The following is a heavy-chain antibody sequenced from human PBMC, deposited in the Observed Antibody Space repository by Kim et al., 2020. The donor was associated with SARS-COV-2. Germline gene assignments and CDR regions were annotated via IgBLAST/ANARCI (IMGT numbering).Heavy chain of an antibody. Sequence: GGSLRLSCAASGFSFSSFAMHWVCQAPGKGLEWVAGISYDGGIRSYGDSVKGRFTISRDNAKKTLSLQMNTLRAEDTAVYYCAKVSCGGDCFAYYFDHWGQGIPVNVSS. CDR3: AKVSCGGDCFAYYFDH. CDR2: ISYDGGIR. D-gene: IGHD2-21*02. J-gene: IGHJ4*02. CDR1: GFSFSSFA. V-gene: IGHV3-30*18.